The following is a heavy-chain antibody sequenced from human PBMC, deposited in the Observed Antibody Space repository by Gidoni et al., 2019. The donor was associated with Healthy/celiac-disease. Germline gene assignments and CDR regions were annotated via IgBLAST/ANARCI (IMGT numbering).Heavy chain of an antibody. V-gene: IGHV5-10-1*03. Sequence: EVQLVQSGAEVKKPGESLRISCKGSGYSFTSYWISWVRQMPGKGLEWMGRIDPNDSYNNYNPAFQSHVAISAEKSLNTAYLQWRSLKASDTAMYYCGGQGENCSGSYLSPANAFDIWGQGTMVTVSS. CDR2: IDPNDSYN. D-gene: IGHD3-10*02. CDR1: GYSFTSYW. CDR3: GGQGENCSGSYLSPANAFDI. J-gene: IGHJ3*02.